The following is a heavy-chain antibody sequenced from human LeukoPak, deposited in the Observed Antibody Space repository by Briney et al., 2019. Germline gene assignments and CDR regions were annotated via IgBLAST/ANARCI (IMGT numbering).Heavy chain of an antibody. Sequence: SETLSLTCTVSGGSIRSYYWGWIRQPPGEGLEWIGSIFYSGGTYYNPSLMSRVTISVDTSKNQFSLKLNSVTAADTAVYYCARRGYTYGQFDYWGQGTLVTVSP. D-gene: IGHD5-18*01. CDR1: GGSIRSYY. J-gene: IGHJ4*02. CDR2: IFYSGGT. V-gene: IGHV4-39*01. CDR3: ARRGYTYGQFDY.